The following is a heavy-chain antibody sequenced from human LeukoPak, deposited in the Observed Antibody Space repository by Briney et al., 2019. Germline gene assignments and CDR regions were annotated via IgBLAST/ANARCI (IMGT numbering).Heavy chain of an antibody. J-gene: IGHJ5*02. Sequence: ASVKASCKASGYTFTGYYMHWVRQAPGQGLEWMGWINPNSGGTNYAQKFQGRVTMTRDTSISTAYMELSRLRSDDTAVYYCARDLGYCSSTSCQNWFDPWGQGTLVTVSS. CDR2: INPNSGGT. V-gene: IGHV1-2*02. CDR3: ARDLGYCSSTSCQNWFDP. D-gene: IGHD2-2*01. CDR1: GYTFTGYY.